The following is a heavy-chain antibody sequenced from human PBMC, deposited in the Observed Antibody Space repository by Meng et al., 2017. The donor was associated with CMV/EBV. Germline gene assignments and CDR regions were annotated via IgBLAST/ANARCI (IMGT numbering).Heavy chain of an antibody. V-gene: IGHV4-39*07. CDR2: IYYSGST. J-gene: IGHJ4*02. D-gene: IGHD3-10*01. CDR1: GGSISSSSYY. Sequence: GSLRLSCTVSGGSISSSSYYWGWIRQPTGKGLEWIGSIYYSGSTYYNPSLKSRVTISVDTSKNQFSLKLSSVTAADTAVYYCARDLRGVIDYWGQGTLVTVSS. CDR3: ARDLRGVIDY.